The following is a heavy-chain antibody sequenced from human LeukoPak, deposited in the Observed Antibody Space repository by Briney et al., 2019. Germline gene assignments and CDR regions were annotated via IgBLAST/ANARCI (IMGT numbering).Heavy chain of an antibody. CDR3: ARHRPSITGTVDGFDY. Sequence: HGESLKISCKGSGYSFTSYWIGWVRQMPGKGLEWVGIIYPGDSDTRYSPSFQGQVTISADKSISTAYLQWRSLKASDTAMYYCARHRPSITGTVDGFDYWGQGTLVTVSS. CDR2: IYPGDSDT. V-gene: IGHV5-51*01. CDR1: GYSFTSYW. J-gene: IGHJ4*02. D-gene: IGHD1-7*01.